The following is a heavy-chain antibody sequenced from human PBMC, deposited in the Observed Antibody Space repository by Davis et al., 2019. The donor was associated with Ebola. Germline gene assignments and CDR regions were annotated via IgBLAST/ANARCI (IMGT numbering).Heavy chain of an antibody. CDR3: AKVGWHGY. CDR1: GFPFDTYA. D-gene: IGHD2-15*01. CDR2: ITGSGDIT. V-gene: IGHV3-23*01. Sequence: PGGSLRLSCAASGFPFDTYAVSWVRQAPGKGLEWVSAITGSGDITSYADSVKGRFTISRDNSKNTLFLQMNILRVEDTAVYYCAKVGWHGYWGQGTLVTVAS. J-gene: IGHJ4*02.